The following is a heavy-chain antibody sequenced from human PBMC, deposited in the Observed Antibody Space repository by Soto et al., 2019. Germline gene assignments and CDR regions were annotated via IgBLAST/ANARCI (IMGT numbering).Heavy chain of an antibody. CDR2: IYSTGTT. CDR1: GFTAANNY. Sequence: EVQLLESGGGLIQPGGPWKLPWAASGFTAANNYRAWVRKAPGKGLEWVSLIYSTGTTKYADSVKGRFTVSRDNAKNTLYLQMNSLRAEDTAVYYCAKDGRGSGSHYNSFGYWGQGTLVTVSS. V-gene: IGHV3-53*01. D-gene: IGHD3-10*01. CDR3: AKDGRGSGSHYNSFGY. J-gene: IGHJ4*02.